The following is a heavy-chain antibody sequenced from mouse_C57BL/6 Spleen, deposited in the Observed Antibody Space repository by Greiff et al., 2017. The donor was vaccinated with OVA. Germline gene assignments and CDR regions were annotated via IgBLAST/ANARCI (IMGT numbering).Heavy chain of an antibody. V-gene: IGHV3-6*01. J-gene: IGHJ2*01. D-gene: IGHD2-4*01. CDR1: GYSITSGYY. Sequence: VQLKESGPGLVKPSQSLSLTCSVTGYSITSGYYWNWIRQFPGNKLEWMGYISYDGSNNYNPSLKNRISITRDTSKNQFFLKLNSVTTEDTATYYCARERGYDYVYFDYWGQGTTLTVSS. CDR2: ISYDGSN. CDR3: ARERGYDYVYFDY.